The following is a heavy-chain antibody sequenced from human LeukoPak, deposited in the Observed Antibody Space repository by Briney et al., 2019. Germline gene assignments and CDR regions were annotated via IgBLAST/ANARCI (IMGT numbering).Heavy chain of an antibody. D-gene: IGHD6-13*01. CDR1: GYTFTGYY. J-gene: IGHJ6*02. Sequence: ASVEVSCKASGYTFTGYYMHWVRQAPGQGLEWMGWINPNSGGTNYAQKFQGRVTMTRDTSISTAYMELSRLRSDDTAVYYCARDLYSSSWYVNYYYYYYGMDVWGQRPTDTVSS. V-gene: IGHV1-2*02. CDR2: INPNSGGT. CDR3: ARDLYSSSWYVNYYYYYYGMDV.